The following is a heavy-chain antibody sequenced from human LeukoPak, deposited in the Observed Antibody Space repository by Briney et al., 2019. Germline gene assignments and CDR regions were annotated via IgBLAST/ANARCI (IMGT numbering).Heavy chain of an antibody. CDR1: GGPFSGYY. J-gene: IGHJ5*02. CDR2: INHSGST. D-gene: IGHD6-6*01. Sequence: SETLSLTCAVYGGPFSGYYWSWIRQPPGKGLEWIGEINHSGSTNYNPSLKSRVTISVDTSKNQFSLKLSSVTAADTAVYYCARGRLAARPRTNWFDPWGQGTLVTVSS. CDR3: ARGRLAARPRTNWFDP. V-gene: IGHV4-34*01.